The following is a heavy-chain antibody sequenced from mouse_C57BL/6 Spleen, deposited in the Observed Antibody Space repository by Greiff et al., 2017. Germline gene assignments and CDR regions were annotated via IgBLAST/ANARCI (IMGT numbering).Heavy chain of an antibody. CDR1: GFTFSDYG. J-gene: IGHJ4*01. V-gene: IGHV5-17*01. Sequence: EVKLVESGGGLVKPGGSLKLSCAASGFTFSDYGMHWVRQAPEKGLEWVAYISSGGSTIYYADTVKGRFTISRDNAKNTLFLQMTSLRAEDTAMYYYEKRNYYSDMDYWGQGTTVTVSS. CDR2: ISSGGSTI. CDR3: EKRNYYSDMDY.